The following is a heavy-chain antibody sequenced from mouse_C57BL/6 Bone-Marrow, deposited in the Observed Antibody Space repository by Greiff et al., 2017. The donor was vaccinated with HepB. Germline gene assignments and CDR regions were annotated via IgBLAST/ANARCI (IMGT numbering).Heavy chain of an antibody. D-gene: IGHD1-1*01. CDR1: GYTFTDYY. V-gene: IGHV1-26*01. Sequence: VQLQQSGPELVKPGASVKISCKASGYTFTDYYMNWVKQSHGKSLEWIGDINPNNGGTSYNQKFKGKATLTVDKSSSTAYMELRSLTSEDSAVYYCARWGYYYGIKDYWGQGTSVTVSS. CDR3: ARWGYYYGIKDY. CDR2: INPNNGGT. J-gene: IGHJ4*01.